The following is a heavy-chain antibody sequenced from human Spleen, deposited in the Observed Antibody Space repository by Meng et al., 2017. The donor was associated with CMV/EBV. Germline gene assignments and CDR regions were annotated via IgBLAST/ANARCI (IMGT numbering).Heavy chain of an antibody. CDR2: ISHSGIT. CDR3: ARERNYNILTGYSHNLFDP. V-gene: IGHV4-4*02. CDR1: GGSISNSNW. J-gene: IGHJ5*02. D-gene: IGHD3-9*01. Sequence: SCAVSGGSISNSNWWSWVRQPPGKGLEWIGEISHSGITNYSPSLKSRVTISIDNSKNQISLQLTSVTAADTAVYYCARERNYNILTGYSHNLFDPWGQGTLVTVSS.